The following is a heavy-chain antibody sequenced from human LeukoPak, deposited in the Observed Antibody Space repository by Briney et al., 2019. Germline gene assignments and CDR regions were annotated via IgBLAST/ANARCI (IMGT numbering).Heavy chain of an antibody. J-gene: IGHJ3*02. D-gene: IGHD6-19*01. CDR2: INPSGGST. Sequence: ASVKVSCKASGYTFTSYYMHWVRQAPGQGLEWMGIINPSGGSTSYAQKFQGRVTMTRDTSTSTVYMELSSLRSEDTAVYYCARDRSAVAGTNAFDIWGQGTMVTVSS. CDR3: ARDRSAVAGTNAFDI. V-gene: IGHV1-46*01. CDR1: GYTFTSYY.